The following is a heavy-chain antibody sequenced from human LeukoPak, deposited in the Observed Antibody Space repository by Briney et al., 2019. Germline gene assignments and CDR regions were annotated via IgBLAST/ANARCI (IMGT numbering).Heavy chain of an antibody. Sequence: GGSLRLSCTASGLTFSTSGFNWVRQAPGKGLEWVASIGPTGSDRYHADSIKGRFTISRDNASNFLYLQMNSLRVEDTALYYCARGLFSGSPGFSYYFDYWGQGTLVTVSS. CDR3: ARGLFSGSPGFSYYFDY. CDR1: GLTFSTSG. D-gene: IGHD1-26*01. CDR2: IGPTGSDR. J-gene: IGHJ4*02. V-gene: IGHV3-21*04.